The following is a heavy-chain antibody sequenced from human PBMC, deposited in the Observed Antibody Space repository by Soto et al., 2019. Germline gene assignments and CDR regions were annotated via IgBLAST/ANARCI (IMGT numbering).Heavy chain of an antibody. D-gene: IGHD1-26*01. V-gene: IGHV5-51*01. Sequence: PGESLKISCKGSGYSFTSYWIGWVRQMPGKGLEWMGIIYPGDSDTRYSPSFQGQVTISADKSISTAYLQWSSLKASDTAMYYCARRELIAPETYYYYGMDVWGQGTTVTVSS. CDR3: ARRELIAPETYYYYGMDV. J-gene: IGHJ6*02. CDR2: IYPGDSDT. CDR1: GYSFTSYW.